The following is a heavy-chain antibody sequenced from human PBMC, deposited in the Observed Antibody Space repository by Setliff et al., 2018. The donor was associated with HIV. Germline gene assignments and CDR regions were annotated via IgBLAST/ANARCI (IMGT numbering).Heavy chain of an antibody. D-gene: IGHD2-2*01. V-gene: IGHV4-34*01. J-gene: IGHJ4*02. CDR3: ARVRLRVPPSIFDY. Sequence: SETLSLTCAVYGASFSGYYWAWIRQSPGTGLEWIGEINHSGITNYNPTLKSRVTISTDTSKNQFSLRLNSVTAADTAVYYCARVRLRVPPSIFDYWGMGSRVTVSS. CDR1: GASFSGYY. CDR2: INHSGIT.